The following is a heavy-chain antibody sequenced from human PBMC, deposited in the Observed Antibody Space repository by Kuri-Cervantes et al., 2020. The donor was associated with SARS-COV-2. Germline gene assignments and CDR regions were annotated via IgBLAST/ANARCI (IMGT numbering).Heavy chain of an antibody. V-gene: IGHV5-51*01. Sequence: GESLKISWKGSGYSFTSYWIGWVRQMPGKGLEWMGIIYPGDSDTRYSPSFQGQVTTSADKSISTAYLQWSSLKASDTAMYYCARILSSYDSWSGYDAFDIWGQGTMVTVSS. CDR3: ARILSSYDSWSGYDAFDI. CDR2: IYPGDSDT. J-gene: IGHJ3*02. CDR1: GYSFTSYW. D-gene: IGHD3-3*01.